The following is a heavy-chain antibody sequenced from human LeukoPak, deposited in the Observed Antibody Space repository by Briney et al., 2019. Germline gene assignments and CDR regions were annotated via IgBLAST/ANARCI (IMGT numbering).Heavy chain of an antibody. CDR2: ISYDGSNK. CDR3: AGALLLLGAFDI. J-gene: IGHJ3*02. Sequence: GRSLRLSCAASGFTFSSYAMQWVRQAPGKGLEWVAVISYDGSNKYYADSVKGLFTISRDNSKNTLYLQMNSLRAEVTAVYYCAGALLLLGAFDIWGQGTMVTVSS. V-gene: IGHV3-30-3*01. CDR1: GFTFSSYA. D-gene: IGHD3-10*01.